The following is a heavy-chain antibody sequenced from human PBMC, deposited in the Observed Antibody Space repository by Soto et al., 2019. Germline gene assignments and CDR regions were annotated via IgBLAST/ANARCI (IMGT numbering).Heavy chain of an antibody. CDR2: VSYDGSNK. CDR3: AKDYLRFLEWLLYSYYYYGMDV. V-gene: IGHV3-30*18. Sequence: QVQLVESGGGVVQPGRSLRLSCAASGFTFSSYGMHWVRQAPGKGLEWVAVVSYDGSNKYYADSVKGRFTISRDNSKNTLYLQMNSLRAEDTAVYYCAKDYLRFLEWLLYSYYYYGMDVWGQGTTVTVSS. CDR1: GFTFSSYG. J-gene: IGHJ6*02. D-gene: IGHD3-3*01.